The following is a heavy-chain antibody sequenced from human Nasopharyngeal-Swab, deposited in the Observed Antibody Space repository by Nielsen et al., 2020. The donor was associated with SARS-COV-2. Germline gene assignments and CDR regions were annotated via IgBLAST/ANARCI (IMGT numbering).Heavy chain of an antibody. J-gene: IGHJ5*02. D-gene: IGHD1-7*01. Sequence: WIRQPPGKGLEWIGYIYYSGSTNYNTSLKSRVTISVDTSKNQFFLKLSSVTAADTAVYYCARGGPGLELFSRFDPWGQGTLVTVSS. CDR2: IYYSGST. CDR3: ARGGPGLELFSRFDP. V-gene: IGHV4-59*01.